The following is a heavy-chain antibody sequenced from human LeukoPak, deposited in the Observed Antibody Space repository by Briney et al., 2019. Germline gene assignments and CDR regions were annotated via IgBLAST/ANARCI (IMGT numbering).Heavy chain of an antibody. CDR3: ASSMAFGYAFDI. J-gene: IGHJ3*02. CDR2: ISYDGSNK. CDR1: GFTFSSYA. D-gene: IGHD3-10*01. V-gene: IGHV3-30-3*01. Sequence: GGSLRLSCAASGFTFSSYAMHWVHQAPGKGLEWVAVISYDGSNKYYADSVKGRFTISRDNSKNTLYLQMNSLRAEDTAVYYCASSMAFGYAFDIWGQGTMVTVPS.